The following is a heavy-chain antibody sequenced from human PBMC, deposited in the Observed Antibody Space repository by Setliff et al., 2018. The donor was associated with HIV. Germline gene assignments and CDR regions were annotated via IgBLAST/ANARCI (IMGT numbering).Heavy chain of an antibody. D-gene: IGHD6-19*01. Sequence: SETLSLTCTVSGGSINSSSYYWGWIRQPPGKGLDWIGSISYSGGIYYNPSLKSRVTLSIDTSKNQFSLRLTFLAAADTAVYFCARANLYSSGPLDYWGQGRLVTVPS. J-gene: IGHJ4*02. CDR2: ISYSGGI. V-gene: IGHV4-39*07. CDR1: GGSINSSSYY. CDR3: ARANLYSSGPLDY.